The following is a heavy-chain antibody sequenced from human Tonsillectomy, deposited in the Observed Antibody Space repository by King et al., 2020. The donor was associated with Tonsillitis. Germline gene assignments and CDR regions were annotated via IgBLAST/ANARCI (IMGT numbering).Heavy chain of an antibody. Sequence: VQLVQSGGGLVQPGGSLRLSCAASGFTVSSNYMSWVRQAPGKGLEWVSVIYSGGSTYYADSVKGRFTISRDNSKNTLYLQMNSLRAEDTAVYYCAKVTYYYDSSGLNWFDPWGQGTLVTVSS. D-gene: IGHD3-22*01. V-gene: IGHV3-66*01. CDR1: GFTVSSNY. CDR2: IYSGGST. J-gene: IGHJ5*02. CDR3: AKVTYYYDSSGLNWFDP.